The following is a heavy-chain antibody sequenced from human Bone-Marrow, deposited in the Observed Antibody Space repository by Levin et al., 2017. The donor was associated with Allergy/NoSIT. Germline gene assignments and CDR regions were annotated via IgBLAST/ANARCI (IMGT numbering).Heavy chain of an antibody. CDR2: ISGYGGPT. D-gene: IGHD2-2*01. V-gene: IGHV3-23*01. CDR1: GFTFRSQP. CDR3: AKDREYCTSTGCQKYYFDF. J-gene: IGHJ4*02. Sequence: LSLTCAASGFTFRSQPMTWVRQVPGMGLDWVSTISGYGGPTYYADSVKGRFTISRDDSKNTLYLQMDSLRAEDTALYYCAKDREYCTSTGCQKYYFDFWGQGALVTVSS.